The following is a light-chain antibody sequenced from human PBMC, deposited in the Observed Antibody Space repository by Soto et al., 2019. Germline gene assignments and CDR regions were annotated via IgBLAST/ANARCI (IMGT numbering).Light chain of an antibody. CDR1: QSVSSS. CDR2: DAS. J-gene: IGKJ1*01. CDR3: QQRSNWPPWT. Sequence: IVLTHSPGTLSLSPGEIATLSFRASQSVSSSLAWYQQKLGQAPRLLIYDASNRATGIPARFSGSGSGTDFTLTISSLEPEDFAVYYCQQRSNWPPWTFGQGTKVDIK. V-gene: IGKV3-11*01.